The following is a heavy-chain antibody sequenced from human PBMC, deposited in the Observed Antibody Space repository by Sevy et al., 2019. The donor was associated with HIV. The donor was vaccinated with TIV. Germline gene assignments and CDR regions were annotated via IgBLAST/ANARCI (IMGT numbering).Heavy chain of an antibody. CDR1: GYTFTGYY. Sequence: ASVKVSCKASGYTFTGYYMHWVRQAPGQGLQWMGWINPDSGGPNYAPKFQGRVTLTRDRSLSTAYMELSGLKSDDTAVYYCVRDDRDGYFEYWGQGTLVTVSS. V-gene: IGHV1-2*02. CDR3: VRDDRDGYFEY. J-gene: IGHJ4*02. CDR2: INPDSGGP.